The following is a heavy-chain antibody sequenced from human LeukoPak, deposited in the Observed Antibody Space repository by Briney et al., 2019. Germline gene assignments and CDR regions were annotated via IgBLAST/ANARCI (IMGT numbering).Heavy chain of an antibody. CDR1: GVTVSTNY. V-gene: IGHV3-11*04. CDR2: ISGSGGAI. J-gene: IGHJ4*02. CDR3: ARRYCSSTTCTLDY. Sequence: GGSLRLSCAASGVTVSTNYMSWVRQAPGKGLEWVSHISGSGGAIYYADSVKGRFTISRDNAKNSLYLQMNSLRAEDTAVYYCARRYCSSTTCTLDYWGQGTLVTVSS. D-gene: IGHD2-2*01.